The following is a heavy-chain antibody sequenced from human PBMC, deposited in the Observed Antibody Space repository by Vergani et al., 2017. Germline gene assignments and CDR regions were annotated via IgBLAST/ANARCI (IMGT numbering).Heavy chain of an antibody. V-gene: IGHV1-46*01. CDR3: ARSAHLRIFGVVIGDYYYYYYMDV. J-gene: IGHJ6*03. CDR2: INPSGGST. CDR1: GYTFTSYY. Sequence: VQLVESGGGLVKPGGSLRLSCAASGYTFTSYYMHWVRQAPGQGLEWMGIINPSGGSTSYAQKFQGRVTMTRDTSTSTVYMELSSLRSEDTAVYYCARSAHLRIFGVVIGDYYYYYYMDVWGKGTTVTVSS. D-gene: IGHD3-3*01.